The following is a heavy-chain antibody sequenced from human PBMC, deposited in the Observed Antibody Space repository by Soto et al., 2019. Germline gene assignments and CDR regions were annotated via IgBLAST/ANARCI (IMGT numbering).Heavy chain of an antibody. CDR1: GFTFSSYW. Sequence: EVQLVESGGGLVQPGGSLRLSCAASGFTFSSYWMSWVRQAPGKGLEWVANIKQDGSEKNYVDSVKGRFTISRDNAKXXXXXXXXXXXXXXXXXXXXXXXXXXXXXGSYSYDYWGQGTLVTVSS. CDR2: IKQDGSEK. J-gene: IGHJ4*02. V-gene: IGHV3-7*02. D-gene: IGHD1-26*01. CDR3: XXXXXXXXXGSYSYDY.